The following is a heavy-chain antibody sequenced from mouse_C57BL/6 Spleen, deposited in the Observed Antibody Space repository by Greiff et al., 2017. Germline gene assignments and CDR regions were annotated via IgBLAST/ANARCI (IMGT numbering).Heavy chain of an antibody. V-gene: IGHV1-81*01. D-gene: IGHD1-1*01. J-gene: IGHJ4*01. CDR2: IYPRSGNT. Sequence: QVQLQQSGAELARPGASVKLSCKASGYTFTSYGISWVKQRTGQGLEWIGEIYPRSGNTYYNEKFKGKATLTADKSSSTAYMELRSLTSEASAVYFCARRDYGSSMDYWGQGTSVTVSS. CDR1: GYTFTSYG. CDR3: ARRDYGSSMDY.